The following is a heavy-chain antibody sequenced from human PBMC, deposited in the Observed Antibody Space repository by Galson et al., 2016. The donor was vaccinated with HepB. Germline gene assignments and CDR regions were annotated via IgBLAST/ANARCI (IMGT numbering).Heavy chain of an antibody. CDR1: GFTFETNS. J-gene: IGHJ3*02. Sequence: SLRLSCAASGFTFETNSMHWVRQAPGKGLEWVAVVSHDGGKNYYTEFVKGRFTIYRDNSKNTLYLQMNSLRPYDTAMYYCTSLHALSLSAFDIWGQGTMVTVSS. CDR3: TSLHALSLSAFDI. D-gene: IGHD2-2*01. V-gene: IGHV3-30-3*01. CDR2: VSHDGGKN.